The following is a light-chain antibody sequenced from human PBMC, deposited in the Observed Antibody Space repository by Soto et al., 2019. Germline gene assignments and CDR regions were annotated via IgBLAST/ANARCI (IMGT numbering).Light chain of an antibody. CDR3: VSYTSSTTYV. Sequence: QSALTQPASVSGSPGQSITISCTGTSSDVGGYDFVSWYQHHPGKAPRLMIYDVSHRPSGVSDRFSASKSGNTASLTISGLLAEDEADYYCVSYTSSTTYVFGTGTKLTVL. J-gene: IGLJ1*01. V-gene: IGLV2-14*03. CDR1: SSDVGGYDF. CDR2: DVS.